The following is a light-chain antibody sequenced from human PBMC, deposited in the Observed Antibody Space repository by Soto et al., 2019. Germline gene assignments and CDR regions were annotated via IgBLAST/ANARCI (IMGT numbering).Light chain of an antibody. CDR3: QSYDGSLSGYF. Sequence: SVLPQPPSVSGAPGQRVTISCTGSSSNIGAGYDVHWYQQLPGTAPKFLIYGNSNRPSGVPDRFSGSKSGTSASLAITGLQAEDEADYYCQSYDGSLSGYFLGPGTKFTVL. J-gene: IGLJ1*01. CDR1: SSNIGAGYD. CDR2: GNS. V-gene: IGLV1-40*01.